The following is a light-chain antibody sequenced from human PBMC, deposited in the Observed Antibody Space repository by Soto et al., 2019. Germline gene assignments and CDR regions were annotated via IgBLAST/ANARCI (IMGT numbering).Light chain of an antibody. V-gene: IGKV3-20*01. J-gene: IGKJ2*03. Sequence: EIVLTQSPGTLSLSPGERATLSCRASQSVSSSNLAWYQHKPGQPPNLVMYGASIRSTGIPVRFSGSGSGTDFTLTISRLEPEDFATYYCQQYGSSPVSFGEGTKLEIK. CDR3: QQYGSSPVS. CDR1: QSVSSSN. CDR2: GAS.